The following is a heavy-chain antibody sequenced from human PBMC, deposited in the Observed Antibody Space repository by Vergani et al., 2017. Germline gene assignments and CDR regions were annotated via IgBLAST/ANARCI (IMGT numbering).Heavy chain of an antibody. CDR2: IHSSGTT. CDR1: GGFISSGGYS. V-gene: IGHV4-61*02. Sequence: QLQLQESGSGLVKPSQTLSLTCAVSGGFISSGGYSWSWIRQPAGKGLEWIGRIHSSGTTNYNPSLKSRVTLSVDTSKNQLSLRMTSVTAADTAVYYCARDSWTSELRGVYWFDTWGQGTLVSVSS. J-gene: IGHJ5*02. D-gene: IGHD3-10*01. CDR3: ARDSWTSELRGVYWFDT.